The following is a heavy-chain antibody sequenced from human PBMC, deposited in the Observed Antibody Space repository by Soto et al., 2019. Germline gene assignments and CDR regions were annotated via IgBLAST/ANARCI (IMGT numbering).Heavy chain of an antibody. J-gene: IGHJ4*02. CDR3: ARMDGGLAYCGGDCYPFDY. D-gene: IGHD2-21*02. Sequence: QVQLVQSGAEVKKPGASVKVSCKASGYTFTGYYMHWVRQAPGQGLEWMGWINPNSGGTNYAQKFQGRVTMTRDTSISTADMELSRLRSDDTAVYYCARMDGGLAYCGGDCYPFDYWGQGTLVTVSS. CDR1: GYTFTGYY. CDR2: INPNSGGT. V-gene: IGHV1-2*02.